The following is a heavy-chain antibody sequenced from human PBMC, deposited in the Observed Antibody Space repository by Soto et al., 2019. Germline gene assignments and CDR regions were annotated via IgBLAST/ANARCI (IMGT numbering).Heavy chain of an antibody. J-gene: IGHJ3*01. CDR1: GYTFINYG. V-gene: IGHV1-18*04. Sequence: QVQLMQSGAEVKKSGASVKVSCKASGYTFINYGIIWVRQAPGQGLEWMGWITDYNGSTKYARKFQGRVTMTKDTSTSTAYMELRSLTSDDTAVYFCARDDFGDLWRSLDVWGQGTVVTVSS. CDR2: ITDYNGST. D-gene: IGHD4-17*01. CDR3: ARDDFGDLWRSLDV.